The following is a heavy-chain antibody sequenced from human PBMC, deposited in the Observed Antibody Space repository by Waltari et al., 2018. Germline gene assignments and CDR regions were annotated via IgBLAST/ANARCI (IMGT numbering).Heavy chain of an antibody. Sequence: EVQLVESGGGLVQPGGSLRLSCAASSFTFSDYNMNWFRQAPGKGRGWVSLISGTSSTIYYADSVKGRFTISRDNAKNSLYLQMNSLRAEDTTVYYCAREVNPQLWMSVFDIWGQGTMVTVSS. V-gene: IGHV3-48*01. CDR2: ISGTSSTI. CDR3: AREVNPQLWMSVFDI. J-gene: IGHJ3*02. D-gene: IGHD3-16*01. CDR1: SFTFSDYN.